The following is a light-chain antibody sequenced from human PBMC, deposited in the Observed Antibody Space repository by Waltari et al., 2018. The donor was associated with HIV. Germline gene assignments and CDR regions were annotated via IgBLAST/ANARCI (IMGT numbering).Light chain of an antibody. CDR2: RNN. Sequence: QSVLPQPPSASGTPGQRVTISCSGSSSNIGSNYVYWYQQLPGPAPKLLIYRNNQRPSGVPDRFSGSKSGTSASLAISGLRSEDAADYYCAAWDDSLWVFGGGTKLTVL. CDR1: SSNIGSNY. J-gene: IGLJ3*02. V-gene: IGLV1-47*01. CDR3: AAWDDSLWV.